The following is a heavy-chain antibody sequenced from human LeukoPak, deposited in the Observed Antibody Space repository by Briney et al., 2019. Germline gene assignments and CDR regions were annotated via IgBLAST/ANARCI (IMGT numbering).Heavy chain of an antibody. D-gene: IGHD3-22*01. CDR3: ARYYDSSGYYLNYYYYYMDV. CDR1: GYNFPSFG. J-gene: IGHJ6*03. Sequence: GASVKVSCKASGYNFPSFGFNWVRQAPGQGLEWMGWISAYNGNTNYAQKLQGRVTMTTDTSTSTAYMELRSLRSDDTAVYYCARYYDSSGYYLNYYYYYMDVWGKGTTVTVSS. V-gene: IGHV1-18*01. CDR2: ISAYNGNT.